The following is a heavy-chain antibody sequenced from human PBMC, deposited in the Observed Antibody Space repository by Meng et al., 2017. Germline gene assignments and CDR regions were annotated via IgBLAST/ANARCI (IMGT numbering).Heavy chain of an antibody. CDR1: GFTFSSYE. CDR3: ARDLEAVAGTPKFPDYFDY. CDR2: ISSSGSTI. Sequence: GESLKISCAASGFTFSSYEMNWVRQAPGKGLEWVSYISSSGSTIYYADSVKGRFTISRDNAKNSLYLQMNSLRAEDTAVYYCARDLEAVAGTPKFPDYFDYWGQGTLVTVSS. D-gene: IGHD6-19*01. V-gene: IGHV3-48*03. J-gene: IGHJ4*02.